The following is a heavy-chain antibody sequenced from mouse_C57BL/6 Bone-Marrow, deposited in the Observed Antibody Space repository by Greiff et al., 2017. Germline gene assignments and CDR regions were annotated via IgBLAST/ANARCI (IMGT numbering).Heavy chain of an antibody. Sequence: DVMLVESGEGLVKPGGSLKLSCAASGFTFSRYAMSWVRQTPEKRLEWVAYISSGGDYIYSADTVKGRFPISSDNARNTLYLKMSSLKSEDTAMYYGTRVYYGSSLYFDYWGQGTTLTVSS. CDR1: GFTFSRYA. V-gene: IGHV5-9-1*02. CDR3: TRVYYGSSLYFDY. J-gene: IGHJ2*01. CDR2: ISSGGDYI. D-gene: IGHD1-1*01.